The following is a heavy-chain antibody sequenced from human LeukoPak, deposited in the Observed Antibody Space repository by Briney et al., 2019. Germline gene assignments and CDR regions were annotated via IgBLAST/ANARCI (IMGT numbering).Heavy chain of an antibody. CDR1: GFTFSNYG. CDR2: ISYDGNDK. CDR3: AKDLRGYSSGWPADY. J-gene: IGHJ4*02. Sequence: GGSLRLSCAASGFTFSNYGMYWVRQAPGKGLEWVAIISYDGNDKYYADSVKGRFSISRDDSRNTLYLQMSSLKPEDTAVYYCAKDLRGYSSGWPADYWGQGTLVTVSS. D-gene: IGHD6-19*01. V-gene: IGHV3-30*18.